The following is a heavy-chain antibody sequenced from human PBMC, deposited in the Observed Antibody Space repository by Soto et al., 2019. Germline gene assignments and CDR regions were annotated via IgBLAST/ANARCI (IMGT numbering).Heavy chain of an antibody. D-gene: IGHD6-19*01. CDR2: IMPDGNKK. J-gene: IGHJ4*02. Sequence: EVQLVESGGGLVQPGESLRLSCAPSAFGFGGSWMSWVRQAPGKGLEWVANIMPDGNKKYYVDSVKGRFTISRDNTKNSLVLQMNSLRAEDTAVYYCARGGRWLDFHSWGQGTLVTVSS. CDR3: ARGGRWLDFHS. CDR1: AFGFGGSW. V-gene: IGHV3-7*01.